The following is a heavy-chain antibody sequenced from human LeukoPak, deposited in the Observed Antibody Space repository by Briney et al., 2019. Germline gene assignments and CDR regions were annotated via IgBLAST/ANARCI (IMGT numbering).Heavy chain of an antibody. Sequence: GASVKVSCKASGGTFSSYAISWVRQAPGQGLEWMGRIIPILGIANYAQKFQGRVTITADKSTSTAYMELSSLRSEDTAVYYCARTIAAAGPNWFDPRGQGTLVTVSS. CDR1: GGTFSSYA. CDR3: ARTIAAAGPNWFDP. V-gene: IGHV1-69*04. J-gene: IGHJ5*02. D-gene: IGHD6-13*01. CDR2: IIPILGIA.